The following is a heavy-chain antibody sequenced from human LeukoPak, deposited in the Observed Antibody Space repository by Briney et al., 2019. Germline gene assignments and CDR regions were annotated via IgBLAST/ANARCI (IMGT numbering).Heavy chain of an antibody. CDR2: ISGSSSYI. V-gene: IGHV3-21*01. J-gene: IGHJ4*02. Sequence: GGSLRLSCAASEFTFDNYAMSWVRQAPGKGLEWVSSISGSSSYIYYADSVKGRFTISRDNAKNSLYLHMNSLRAEDTGVYYCARDSTRTFDFWGQGTLVTVSS. CDR1: EFTFDNYA. D-gene: IGHD3/OR15-3a*01. CDR3: ARDSTRTFDF.